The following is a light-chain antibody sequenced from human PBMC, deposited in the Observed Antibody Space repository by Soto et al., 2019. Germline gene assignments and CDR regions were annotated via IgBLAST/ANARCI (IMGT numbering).Light chain of an antibody. CDR2: LNSDGSH. CDR1: SGHSSYA. V-gene: IGLV4-69*01. J-gene: IGLJ2*01. Sequence: QPVLTQSPSASASLGASVKLTCTLSSGHSSYAIAWHQQQPEKGPRYLMKLNSDGSHSKGDGIPDRFSGSSSGAERYHTISSLQSEDEADYYCQTWGTGIVVFGGGTKLTV. CDR3: QTWGTGIVV.